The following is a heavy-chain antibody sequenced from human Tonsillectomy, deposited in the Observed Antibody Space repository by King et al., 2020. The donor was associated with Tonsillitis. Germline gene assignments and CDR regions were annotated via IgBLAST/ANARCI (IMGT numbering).Heavy chain of an antibody. CDR1: GFTFDDYA. V-gene: IGHV3-9*03. CDR3: AKAVRDGYSYFDY. D-gene: IGHD5-24*01. J-gene: IGHJ4*02. Sequence: VQLVESGGGLVQPGRSLRLSCAASGFTFDDYAMHWVRQAPGKGLEWVSGISWNSGSIGYADSVKGRFTISRDNAKNSLYLQMNSLRAEDIALYYCAKAVRDGYSYFDYWGQGTLVTVSS. CDR2: ISWNSGSI.